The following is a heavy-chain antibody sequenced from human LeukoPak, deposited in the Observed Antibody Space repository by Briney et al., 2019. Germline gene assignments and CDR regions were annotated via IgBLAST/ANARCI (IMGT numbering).Heavy chain of an antibody. Sequence: GGSLRLSCVVSGITFSGYSMIWVRQAPGQGLEWLSFMTTSGNTIFYAESVKGRFTISRDNAKNSLYLQMNSLRDEDTGVYYCARDYGYSSSFDYWGLGTLVTVSS. CDR3: ARDYGYSSSFDY. CDR1: GITFSGYS. CDR2: MTTSGNTI. D-gene: IGHD6-13*01. J-gene: IGHJ4*02. V-gene: IGHV3-48*02.